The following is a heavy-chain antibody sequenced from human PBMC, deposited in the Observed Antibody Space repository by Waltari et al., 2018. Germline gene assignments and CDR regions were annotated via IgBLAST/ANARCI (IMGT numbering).Heavy chain of an antibody. J-gene: IGHJ5*02. CDR3: ARDTRDWFDP. Sequence: QVQLVESGGGVVQPGRSLRLSCAASGFTFSSSGMPWVRQAPGRGLEWVAVIWYDGSNIYYAYSLKGRFTISRDNSKNTLYLQMNSLRAEATAVYYCARDTRDWFDPWGQGTLVTVSS. CDR1: GFTFSSSG. CDR2: IWYDGSNI. V-gene: IGHV3-33*01.